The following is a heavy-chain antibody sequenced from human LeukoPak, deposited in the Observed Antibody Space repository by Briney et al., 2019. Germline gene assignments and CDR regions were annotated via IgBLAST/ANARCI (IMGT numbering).Heavy chain of an antibody. V-gene: IGHV4-4*07. CDR1: GGSISSYY. J-gene: IGHJ4*02. CDR2: IYTSGRT. Sequence: SETLSLTCTVSGGSISSYYRSWIRQPAGQGLEWIGRIYTSGRTNYNPSLKSRVTMSVDTSKNQFSLKLSSVTAADTAVYCCASSSSGWFWNYWGQGTLVTVSS. D-gene: IGHD6-19*01. CDR3: ASSSSGWFWNY.